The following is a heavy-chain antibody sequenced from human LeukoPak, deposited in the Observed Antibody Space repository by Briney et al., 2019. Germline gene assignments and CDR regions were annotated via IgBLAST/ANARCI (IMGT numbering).Heavy chain of an antibody. J-gene: IGHJ4*02. CDR2: INHSGNT. CDR3: ARGGRLFLPN. V-gene: IGHV4-34*01. Sequence: PSETLSLTCAVYGGSFSGYYWNWIRQSPGKGLEWIGEINHSGNTNYNPSLKSRVTISVDTSKNQFSLKLSSVTAADTAVYYCARGGRLFLPNRGAGTLVTVSS. CDR1: GGSFSGYY. D-gene: IGHD1-14*01.